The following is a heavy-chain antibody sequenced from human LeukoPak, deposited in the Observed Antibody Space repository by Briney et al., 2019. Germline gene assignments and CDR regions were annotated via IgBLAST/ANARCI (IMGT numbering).Heavy chain of an antibody. J-gene: IGHJ4*02. V-gene: IGHV4-38-2*02. D-gene: IGHD1-26*01. CDR2: IYHSGST. Sequence: SETLSLTCTVSGYSISSGYYWGWIRQPPGKGLEWIGSIYHSGSTYYNPSLKSRVTISVDKSKNQFSLKLSSVTAADTAVYYCARGSVVGATRGHFDYWGQGTLVTVSS. CDR3: ARGSVVGATRGHFDY. CDR1: GYSISSGYY.